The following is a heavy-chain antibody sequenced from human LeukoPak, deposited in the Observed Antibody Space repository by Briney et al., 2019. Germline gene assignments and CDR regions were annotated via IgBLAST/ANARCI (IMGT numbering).Heavy chain of an antibody. D-gene: IGHD3-3*01. V-gene: IGHV4-39*07. CDR1: GGSISSRYYY. Sequence: SETLSLTCTVSGGSISSRYYYWGWLRQPPGKGLEWIGSVYYSGSTYYNPSLKSRVIISADTSKNQFSLKLSSVTAADTAVYYCARVVLSYYDFWSGFGWFDPWGQGTQVTVSS. J-gene: IGHJ5*02. CDR2: VYYSGST. CDR3: ARVVLSYYDFWSGFGWFDP.